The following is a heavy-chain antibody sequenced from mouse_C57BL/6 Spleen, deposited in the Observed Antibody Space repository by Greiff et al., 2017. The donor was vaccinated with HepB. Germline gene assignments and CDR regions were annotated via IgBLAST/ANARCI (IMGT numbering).Heavy chain of an antibody. D-gene: IGHD2-3*01. Sequence: VQLVESGAELVRPGASVTLSCKASGYTFTDYEMHWVKQTPVHGLEWIGAIDPETGGTAYNQKFKGKAILTADKSSSTAYMELRSLTSEDSAVYYCTRRGWLPFDYWGQGTTLTVSS. CDR3: TRRGWLPFDY. CDR1: GYTFTDYE. J-gene: IGHJ2*01. V-gene: IGHV1-15*01. CDR2: IDPETGGT.